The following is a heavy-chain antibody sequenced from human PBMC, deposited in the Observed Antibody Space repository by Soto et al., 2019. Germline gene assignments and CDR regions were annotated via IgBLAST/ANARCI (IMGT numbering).Heavy chain of an antibody. D-gene: IGHD6-6*01. V-gene: IGHV4-61*01. CDR1: GGSVSSGSYY. J-gene: IGHJ6*03. Sequence: SETLSLTCTVSGGSVSSGSYYWSWIRQPPGKGLEWIGYIYYSGSTNYNPSLKSRVTISVDTSKNQFSLKLSSVTAADTAVYYCARDNPDSSSSYYYYYMDVWGKGTTVTVSS. CDR2: IYYSGST. CDR3: ARDNPDSSSSYYYYYMDV.